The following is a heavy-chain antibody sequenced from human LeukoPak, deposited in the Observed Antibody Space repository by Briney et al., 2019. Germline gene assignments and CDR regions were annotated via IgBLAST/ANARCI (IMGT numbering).Heavy chain of an antibody. D-gene: IGHD1-26*01. CDR1: GYTFTGYY. V-gene: IGHV1-2*02. CDR3: ARDLSSGVGATYYFDY. CDR2: INPNSGGT. Sequence: ASVKVSCKASGYTFTGYYMHWVRQAPGQGLEWMGWINPNSGGTNYAQKFQGRVTMTRDTSISTAYMELSRLRSDDTAVYYCARDLSSGVGATYYFDYWGQGTLVTVSS. J-gene: IGHJ4*02.